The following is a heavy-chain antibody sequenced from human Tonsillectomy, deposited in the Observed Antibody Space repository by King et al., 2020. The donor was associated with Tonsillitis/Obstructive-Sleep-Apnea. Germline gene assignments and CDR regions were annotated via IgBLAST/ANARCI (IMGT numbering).Heavy chain of an antibody. D-gene: IGHD3-3*01. CDR1: GGSISSYY. CDR3: ASYYDFWSGYPY. Sequence: VQLQESGPGLVKPSETLSLTCTVSGGSISSYYWSWIRQPPGKGLEWIGYIYYSGSTNYNPSLKSRVTISVDTAKNQFSLKLSAVTAADTAVYYCASYYDFWSGYPYWGQGTLATVSS. CDR2: IYYSGST. V-gene: IGHV4-59*01. J-gene: IGHJ4*02.